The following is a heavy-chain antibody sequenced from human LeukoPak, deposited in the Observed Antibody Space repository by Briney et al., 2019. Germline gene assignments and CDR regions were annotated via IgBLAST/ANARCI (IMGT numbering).Heavy chain of an antibody. CDR1: GFTFSSYG. CDR3: AKDGYEGADFDY. Sequence: GGPLRLSCAASGFTFSSYGMHWVRQAPGKGLEWVAVISYDGSNKYYADSVKGRFTISRDNSKNTLYPQMNSLRAEDTAVYYCAKDGYEGADFDYWGQGTLVTVSS. V-gene: IGHV3-30*18. CDR2: ISYDGSNK. J-gene: IGHJ4*02. D-gene: IGHD1-26*01.